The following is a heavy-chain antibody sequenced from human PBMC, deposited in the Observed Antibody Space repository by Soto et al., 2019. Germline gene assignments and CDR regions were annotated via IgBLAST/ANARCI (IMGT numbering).Heavy chain of an antibody. CDR2: ISGSGGST. D-gene: IGHD2-2*01. Sequence: GGSLRLSCAASGFTFSIYAMSWVRQAPGKGLAWVSAISGSGGSTYYADSVKGRFTISRDNSKNTLYLQMNSLRAEDTAVYYCAKNPLRPAAPNWFDPWGQGTLVTVSS. CDR3: AKNPLRPAAPNWFDP. CDR1: GFTFSIYA. J-gene: IGHJ5*02. V-gene: IGHV3-23*01.